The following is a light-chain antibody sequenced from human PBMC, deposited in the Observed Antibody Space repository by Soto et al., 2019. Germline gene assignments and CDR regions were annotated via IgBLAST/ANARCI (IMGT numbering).Light chain of an antibody. CDR2: GAS. CDR1: QSLSRSS. Sequence: EIVLTQSPGTLSLSPGDRATLSCRASQSLSRSSLAWYQQKPGRAPRLLIYGASSRATGIPDRFSGSGYGTDFTLTISRLEPEDFAVYYCQQYGSSPRTFGQGTKVDIK. V-gene: IGKV3-20*01. J-gene: IGKJ1*01. CDR3: QQYGSSPRT.